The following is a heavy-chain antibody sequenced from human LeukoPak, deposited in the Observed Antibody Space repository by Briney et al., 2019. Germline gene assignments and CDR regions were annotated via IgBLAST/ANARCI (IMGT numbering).Heavy chain of an antibody. CDR2: ISYGGSN. D-gene: IGHD6-19*01. CDR1: DGSISSTSYF. Sequence: PSETLSLTCTVSDGSISSTSYFWGWIRQPPGKGLEWIGSISYGGSNYYNPSLRSRVSISVDTSKNQFSLNLRSVTAADTAVYYCARPGSTTGWYYFDFWGQGTLVTVSS. CDR3: ARPGSTTGWYYFDF. V-gene: IGHV4-39*01. J-gene: IGHJ4*02.